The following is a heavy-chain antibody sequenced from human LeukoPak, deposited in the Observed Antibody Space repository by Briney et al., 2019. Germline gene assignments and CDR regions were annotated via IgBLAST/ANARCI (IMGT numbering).Heavy chain of an antibody. CDR2: ISAYNGNT. V-gene: IGHV1-18*01. D-gene: IGHD3-10*01. J-gene: IGHJ4*02. CDR1: GYTFTSYG. Sequence: GASVKVSCKASGYTFTSYGISWVRQAPGQGLEWMGWISAYNGNTNYAPKLQGRVTMTTDTSTSTAYMELRSLRSDDTAVYYCARDRRGGSGSYRRFDYWGQGTLVTVSS. CDR3: ARDRRGGSGSYRRFDY.